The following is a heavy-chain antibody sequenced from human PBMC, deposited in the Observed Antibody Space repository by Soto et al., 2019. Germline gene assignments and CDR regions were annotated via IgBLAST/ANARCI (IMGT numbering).Heavy chain of an antibody. CDR1: GGSISSGDYY. CDR3: ARDFGTYYFDSSGFNGASYYAMDV. J-gene: IGHJ6*02. CDR2: IYYSGST. V-gene: IGHV4-30-4*01. Sequence: QVQLQESGPGLVKPSQTLSLTCTVSGGSISSGDYYWNWIRQPPGKGLEWIGYIYYSGSTFYNPSLKSRLTISVDMSKNQFSLKLSSVTAADTAVYYCARDFGTYYFDSSGFNGASYYAMDVWGQGTTVTVSS. D-gene: IGHD3-22*01.